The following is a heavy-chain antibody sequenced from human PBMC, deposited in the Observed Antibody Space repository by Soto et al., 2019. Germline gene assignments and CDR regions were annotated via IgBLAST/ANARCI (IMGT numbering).Heavy chain of an antibody. V-gene: IGHV3-30*18. CDR1: GFNFRAYG. Sequence: PVGSLRLSCAASGFNFRAYGMHWVRQAPGKGLQWVAVMSSDASNKYYADSVKGRFTISRDNSQNTLYLQMNSLRPEDTAVYYCAKGSSSVYYHYYGMDVWGQGTTVTVSS. CDR3: AKGSSSVYYHYYGMDV. D-gene: IGHD6-6*01. J-gene: IGHJ6*02. CDR2: MSSDASNK.